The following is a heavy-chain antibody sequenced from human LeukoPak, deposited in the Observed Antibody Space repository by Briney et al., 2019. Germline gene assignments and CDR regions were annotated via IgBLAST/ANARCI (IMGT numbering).Heavy chain of an antibody. V-gene: IGHV4-39*07. D-gene: IGHD2-21*02. CDR1: GGSISNSIYY. J-gene: IGHJ5*02. CDR3: ARACGGDCSVS. Sequence: SETLSLTCTVSGGSISNSIYYWGWIRQPPGKGLEWIGSIYYRGTTYYNPSLKSRVTISVDTSKNQFSLKLSSVTAADTAVYYCARACGGDCSVSWGQGTLVTVSS. CDR2: IYYRGTT.